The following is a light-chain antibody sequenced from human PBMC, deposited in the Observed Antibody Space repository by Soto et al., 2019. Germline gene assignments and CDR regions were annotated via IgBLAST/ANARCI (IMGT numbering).Light chain of an antibody. V-gene: IGLV2-11*01. CDR1: NSDIGNYNY. CDR2: DVS. Sequence: QCLLTQPRSVSGSPGQSFTISCTGTNSDIGNYNYVSWYQQHPGKAPKVMIYDVSKRPSGVPDRFSGSKSGNTASLTISGLQAEDEADYYCCSYPGSHTWVFGGGTKVTVL. CDR3: CSYPGSHTWV. J-gene: IGLJ3*02.